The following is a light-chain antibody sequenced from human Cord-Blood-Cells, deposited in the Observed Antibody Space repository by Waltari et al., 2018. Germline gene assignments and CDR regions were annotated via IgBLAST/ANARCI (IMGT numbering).Light chain of an antibody. CDR1: SSNIGAAYD. Sequence: QSALTQPPSVSVAPGQRVTISCTGRSSNIGAAYDVLWYQQLPGTAPKLLIHRTSNRPSGVPDRFSGSKSGPSASLAITGLQAEDEADYYCQSYDSSLSGSVFGGGTKLTVL. CDR3: QSYDSSLSGSV. CDR2: RTS. V-gene: IGLV1-40*01. J-gene: IGLJ3*02.